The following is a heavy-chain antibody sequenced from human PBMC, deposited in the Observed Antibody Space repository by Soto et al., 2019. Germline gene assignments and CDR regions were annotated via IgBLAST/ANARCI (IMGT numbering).Heavy chain of an antibody. D-gene: IGHD3-10*01. CDR3: ARADGSGSYYLLDY. Sequence: SETLSLTCSFSGDSVTSHYLTWIRQPPGKGLEWIGYVYYSGTTNYNPSLKSRVTILRDTSNNQFSLKLTSVTAADTAVYYCARADGSGSYYLLDYWGQGTLVTVSS. CDR1: GDSVTSHY. CDR2: VYYSGTT. J-gene: IGHJ4*02. V-gene: IGHV4-59*02.